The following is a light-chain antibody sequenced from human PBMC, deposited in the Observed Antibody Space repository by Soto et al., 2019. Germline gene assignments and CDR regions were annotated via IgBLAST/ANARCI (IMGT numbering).Light chain of an antibody. V-gene: IGLV2-23*02. Sequence: QSVLTQPASVSGSPGQWITISCTGTSSDVGSYNLVSWYQQHPGKAPKLMIYEVSKRPSGVSNRFSGSKSGNTASLTISGLQAEDEADYYCCSYAGSNWVFGGGTKVTVL. CDR2: EVS. J-gene: IGLJ3*02. CDR3: CSYAGSNWV. CDR1: SSDVGSYNL.